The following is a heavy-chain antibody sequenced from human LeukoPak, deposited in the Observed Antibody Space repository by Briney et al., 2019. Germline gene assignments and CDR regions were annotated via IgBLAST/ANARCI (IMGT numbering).Heavy chain of an antibody. J-gene: IGHJ4*02. CDR1: GGSISSYY. D-gene: IGHD5-18*01. V-gene: IGHV4-59*01. CDR3: ARVRELWSVTYFDY. CDR2: IYYSGST. Sequence: SETLSLTCTVSGGSISSYYWSWIRQPPGKGLEWIGYIYYSGSTNYNPSPKSRVTISVDTSKNQFSLKLSSVTAADTAVYYCARVRELWSVTYFDYWGQGTLVTVSS.